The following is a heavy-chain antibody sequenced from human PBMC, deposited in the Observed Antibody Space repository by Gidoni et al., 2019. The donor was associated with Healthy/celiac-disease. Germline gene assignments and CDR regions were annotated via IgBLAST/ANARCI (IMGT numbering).Heavy chain of an antibody. Sequence: QVQLQASGPGLVQPSETLSLTCTVPGGSISSYYWSWIRQPPGKGLEWIGYIYYRGSTSYNPSRKSRVTISVDASKNQFSLKLSSVTAADTAVYYCARDRPGPDRFDYWGQGTLVTVSS. CDR1: GGSISSYY. J-gene: IGHJ4*02. V-gene: IGHV4-59*01. CDR2: IYYRGST. CDR3: ARDRPGPDRFDY.